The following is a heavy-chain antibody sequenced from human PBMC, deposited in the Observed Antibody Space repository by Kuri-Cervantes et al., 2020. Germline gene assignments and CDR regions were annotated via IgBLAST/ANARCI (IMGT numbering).Heavy chain of an antibody. V-gene: IGHV3-48*03. J-gene: IGHJ6*03. CDR2: ISSSGSTI. CDR3: ARYPSSYYYYYMDV. CDR1: GFTFSSYE. D-gene: IGHD2-2*01. Sequence: GGSLRLSCAASGFTFSSYEMNWVRQAPGKGLEWVSYISSSGSTIYYADSVKGRFTISRDNAKNSLYLQMNSLRAEDTAVYYCARYPSSYYYYYMDVWGKGTTVTVSS.